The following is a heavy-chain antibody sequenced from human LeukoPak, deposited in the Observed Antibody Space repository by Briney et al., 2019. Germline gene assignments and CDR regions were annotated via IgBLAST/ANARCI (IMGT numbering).Heavy chain of an antibody. CDR2: IYYSGST. D-gene: IGHD3-22*01. J-gene: IGHJ3*02. Sequence: KPSETLSLTCTVSGGSISSYYWSWIRQPPGKGLEWIGYIYYSGSTNYNPSLKSRVTISVDTSKNQFSLKLSSVTAADTAVYYCARHGSYYDSSGSIWGQGTMVTVSS. CDR1: GGSISSYY. CDR3: ARHGSYYDSSGSI. V-gene: IGHV4-59*08.